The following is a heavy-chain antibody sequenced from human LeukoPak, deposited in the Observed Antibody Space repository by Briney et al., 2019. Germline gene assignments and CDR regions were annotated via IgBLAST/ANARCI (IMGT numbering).Heavy chain of an antibody. D-gene: IGHD3-10*01. J-gene: IGHJ4*02. CDR2: IYYSGST. Sequence: SETLSLTCTVSGGSISSSSYYWGWLRQPPGTGLESIGSIYYSGSTYYNPSLKSRVTISVDTSKYQFSLKLSSVTAADTAVYYCARRGDERTFDYWGQGTLVTVSS. V-gene: IGHV4-39*01. CDR1: GGSISSSSYY. CDR3: ARRGDERTFDY.